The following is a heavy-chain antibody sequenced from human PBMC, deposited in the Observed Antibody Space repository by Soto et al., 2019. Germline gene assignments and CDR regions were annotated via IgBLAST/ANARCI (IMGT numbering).Heavy chain of an antibody. CDR1: GGSISSYF. CDR2: IYYSGST. D-gene: IGHD5-18*01. V-gene: IGHV4-59*08. CDR3: ARLVWSYGTWFDP. J-gene: IGHJ5*02. Sequence: SETLSLTCTVSGGSISSYFWSWIRQPPGKGLEWIGYIYYSGSTNYNPSLKSRVTISVDTSKNQFSLKLSSVTAADTAVYYCARLVWSYGTWFDPWGQGTLVTVSS.